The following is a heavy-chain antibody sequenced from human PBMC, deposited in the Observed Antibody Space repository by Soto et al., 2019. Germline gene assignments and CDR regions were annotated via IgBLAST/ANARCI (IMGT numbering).Heavy chain of an antibody. J-gene: IGHJ1*01. V-gene: IGHV3-7*01. CDR2: IKQDGSEK. Sequence: GGSLRLSCAASGFTFSSYWMSWVRQAPGKGLEWVANIKQDGSEKYYVDSVKGRFTISRDNAKNSLYLQMNSLRAEDTAVYYCARGSSSSLGYFQHWGQGTLVTVSS. D-gene: IGHD6-13*01. CDR3: ARGSSSSLGYFQH. CDR1: GFTFSSYW.